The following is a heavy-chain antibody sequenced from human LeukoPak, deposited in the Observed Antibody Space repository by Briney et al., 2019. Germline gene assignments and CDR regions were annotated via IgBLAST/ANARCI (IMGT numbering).Heavy chain of an antibody. J-gene: IGHJ4*02. CDR3: ATVTALYYFDY. D-gene: IGHD5-18*01. V-gene: IGHV3-66*01. CDR2: IYSGGST. Sequence: PGGSLRLSCAASGFTVSSNYMSWVRQAPGKGLEWVSVIYSGGSTYYADSVKGRFTISRDNSKNTLYLQMNSLRAEDTAVYYCATVTALYYFDYWGQGTLVTVSS. CDR1: GFTVSSNY.